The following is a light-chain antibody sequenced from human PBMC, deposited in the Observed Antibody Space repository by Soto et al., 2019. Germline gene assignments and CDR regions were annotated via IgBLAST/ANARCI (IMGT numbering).Light chain of an antibody. CDR1: SSVVGSYNL. CDR3: CSYAGSRTYV. J-gene: IGLJ1*01. V-gene: IGLV2-23*01. Sequence: QSALTQPASVSGSPGQSITISCTGTSSVVGSYNLVSWYQQHPGKAPKLMIYEGSKRPSGVSNRFSGSKSGNTASLTISWLQVEDEADYYCCSYAGSRTYVFGTGTKVTVL. CDR2: EGS.